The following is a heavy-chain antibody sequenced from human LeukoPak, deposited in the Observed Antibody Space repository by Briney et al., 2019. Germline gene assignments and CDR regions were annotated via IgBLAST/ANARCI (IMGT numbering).Heavy chain of an antibody. J-gene: IGHJ4*02. D-gene: IGHD3-22*01. CDR1: GFTFSSFS. CDR2: ISTSSSTI. Sequence: GGSLRLSCAASGFTFSSFSMNWVRQAPGKGRKWLSYISTSSSTIYYADSVKGRYTISRDNAKNSLYLQMNSLRDDDTAVYYCARARSGYYMDYWGQGTLVTVSS. CDR3: ARARSGYYMDY. V-gene: IGHV3-48*02.